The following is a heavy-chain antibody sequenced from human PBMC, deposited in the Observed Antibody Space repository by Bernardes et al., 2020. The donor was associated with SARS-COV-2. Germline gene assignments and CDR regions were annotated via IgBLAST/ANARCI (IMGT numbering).Heavy chain of an antibody. D-gene: IGHD2-15*01. CDR3: ARRLIVEARAGLDY. CDR1: GFTFSSYG. CDR2: IGSGSRDI. V-gene: IGHV3-21*05. J-gene: IGHJ4*02. Sequence: GGSLRLSCEASGFTFSSYGMYWVRQAPGKGLEWVSYIGSGSRDISYTDSVKGRFTIYRDDAKNSLYLQMNSLTAEDTAVYHCARRLIVEARAGLDYWGQGTLVTVSS.